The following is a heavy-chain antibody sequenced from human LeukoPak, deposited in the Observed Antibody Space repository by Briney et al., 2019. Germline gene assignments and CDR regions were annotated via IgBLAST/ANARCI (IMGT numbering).Heavy chain of an antibody. Sequence: PSETLSLTCTVSGGSISSYYWSWIRQPPGKGLEWIGYIHYSGSTNYNPSPKSRVTISVDTSNQFSLKLSSVTAADTAVYYCARYDFRSGHHDAFDIWGHGTMVTVSS. J-gene: IGHJ3*02. CDR3: ARYDFRSGHHDAFDI. CDR2: IHYSGST. CDR1: GGSISSYY. V-gene: IGHV4-59*08. D-gene: IGHD3-3*01.